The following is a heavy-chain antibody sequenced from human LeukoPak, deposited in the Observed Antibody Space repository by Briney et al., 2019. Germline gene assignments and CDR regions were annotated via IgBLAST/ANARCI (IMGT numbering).Heavy chain of an antibody. D-gene: IGHD3-10*01. CDR3: ARGVTMVRGVIHYYYYMDV. J-gene: IGHJ6*03. CDR2: IYYSGST. V-gene: IGHV4-59*01. Sequence: PSETLSLTCTVSGGSISSYYWSWIRQPPGKGLEWIGYIYYSGSTNYNPSLKSRVTISVDTSKNQFSLKLSSVTAADTAVYYCARGVTMVRGVIHYYYYMDVWGKGTTVTV. CDR1: GGSISSYY.